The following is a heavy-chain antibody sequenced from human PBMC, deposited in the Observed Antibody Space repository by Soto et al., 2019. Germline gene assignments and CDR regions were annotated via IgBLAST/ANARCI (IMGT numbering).Heavy chain of an antibody. D-gene: IGHD4-17*01. V-gene: IGHV1-2*02. CDR1: GYTLTNNY. Sequence: ASVKVSCKASGYTLTNNYMHWVREAPGQGLEWMGWINPNGGKNYAQKFQGRVTMTRDTTISTAYMELSRLRSDDTAVYYCARSLTTLTTLLDYWGQGTLVTVSS. J-gene: IGHJ4*02. CDR2: INPNGGK. CDR3: ARSLTTLTTLLDY.